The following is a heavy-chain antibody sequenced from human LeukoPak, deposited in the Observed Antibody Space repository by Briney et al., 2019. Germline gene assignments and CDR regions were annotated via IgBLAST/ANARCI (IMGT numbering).Heavy chain of an antibody. CDR3: ARYSGSYYFDY. D-gene: IGHD3-10*01. CDR2: IYYSGST. CDR1: GGSISSYY. J-gene: IGHJ4*02. V-gene: IGHV4-59*08. Sequence: SETLSLTCTVSGGSISSYYWSWTRQPPGKGLEWIGYIYYSGSTNYNPSLKSRVTISVDTSKNQFSLKLSSVTAADTAVYYCARYSGSYYFDYWGQGTLVTVSS.